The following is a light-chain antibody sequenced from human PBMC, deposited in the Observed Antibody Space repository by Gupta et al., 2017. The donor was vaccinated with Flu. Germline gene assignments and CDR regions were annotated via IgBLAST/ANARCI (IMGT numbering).Light chain of an antibody. CDR2: GAS. V-gene: IGKV3-20*01. Sequence: GERATLSCRASQSIRSSYLAWYQQKPGQAPRLLIYGASSRATGIPDRFSGSGSGTAFTLTISRLEPEDFAVYYCQQDGDSPLTFGGGTKVEI. CDR3: QQDGDSPLT. CDR1: QSIRSSY. J-gene: IGKJ4*01.